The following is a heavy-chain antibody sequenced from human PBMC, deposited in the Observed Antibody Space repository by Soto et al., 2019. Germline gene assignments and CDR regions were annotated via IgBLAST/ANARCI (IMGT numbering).Heavy chain of an antibody. Sequence: PGGSLRLSCETSGFTFGNYGMGWVRQAPGKGLNWVSGISSSSRRTYYADSVRGRFTISRDNSKNTLYLQMDTLRADDTAIYYCAKVAKSGVVIKYFDSWGQGSLVTVSS. J-gene: IGHJ4*02. V-gene: IGHV3-23*01. CDR1: GFTFGNYG. D-gene: IGHD3-3*01. CDR3: AKVAKSGVVIKYFDS. CDR2: ISSSSRRT.